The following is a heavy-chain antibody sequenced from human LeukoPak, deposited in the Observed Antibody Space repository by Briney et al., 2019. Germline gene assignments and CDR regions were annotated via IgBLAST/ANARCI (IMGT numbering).Heavy chain of an antibody. J-gene: IGHJ6*03. D-gene: IGHD2-2*01. CDR2: ISGSGDNT. CDR3: AKESVDARGYMDV. CDR1: GFTFSSYA. V-gene: IGHV3-23*01. Sequence: GGSLRLSCAASGFTFSSYAMTWVRQAPGKGLEWVSPISGSGDNTCYVDSLKGRFTISRDNSENTLYLQMNSLRAEDTAIYYCAKESVDARGYMDVWGKGTTVTVSS.